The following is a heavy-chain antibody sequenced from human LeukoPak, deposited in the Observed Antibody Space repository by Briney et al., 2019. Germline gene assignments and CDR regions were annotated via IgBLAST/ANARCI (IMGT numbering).Heavy chain of an antibody. CDR2: IYSGGST. Sequence: GGSLRLSCAASGFTVSSYYMSWVRQAPGKGLEWVSVIYSGGSTYYADSVKGRFTISRDNSKNTLYLQMNSLRAEDTAVYYCARVAYYYYYMDVWGKGTTVTVSS. CDR1: GFTVSSYY. J-gene: IGHJ6*03. CDR3: ARVAYYYYYMDV. V-gene: IGHV3-53*01.